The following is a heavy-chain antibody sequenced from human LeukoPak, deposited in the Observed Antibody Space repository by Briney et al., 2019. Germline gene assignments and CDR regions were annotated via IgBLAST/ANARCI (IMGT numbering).Heavy chain of an antibody. D-gene: IGHD6-13*01. CDR2: ISAYNGNT. V-gene: IGHV1-18*01. CDR1: GYTFTSYG. Sequence: ASVKVSCKASGYTFTSYGISWVRQAPGQGLEWMGWISAYNGNTNYAQKLQGRVTMTTDTSTSTAYMELRSLRSDDTAVYYCARMSWGVAAAGLVDYWGQGTLVTVSS. J-gene: IGHJ4*02. CDR3: ARMSWGVAAAGLVDY.